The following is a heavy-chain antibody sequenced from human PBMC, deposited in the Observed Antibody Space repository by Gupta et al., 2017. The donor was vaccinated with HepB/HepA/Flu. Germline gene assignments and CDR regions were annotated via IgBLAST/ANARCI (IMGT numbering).Heavy chain of an antibody. J-gene: IGHJ4*02. V-gene: IGHV1-69*04. D-gene: IGHD5-12*01. CDR3: AKGGYSGYDTDY. CDR1: GGTFSSYA. CDR2: IIPILGIA. Sequence: QVQLVQSGAEVKTPGSSVKVSCKASGGTFSSYAICWVRQAPGQGLEWMGRIIPILGIANYAQKFQGRVTITADKSTSTAYMELSSLGSEGTAVYYWAKGGYSGYDTDYWGQGTLVTGTS.